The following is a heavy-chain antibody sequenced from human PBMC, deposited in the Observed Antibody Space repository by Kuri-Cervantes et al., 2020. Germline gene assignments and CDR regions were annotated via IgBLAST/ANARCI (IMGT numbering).Heavy chain of an antibody. J-gene: IGHJ4*02. D-gene: IGHD3-22*01. Sequence: ASVKVSCKASGYTFTGYYMHWVRQAPGQGPEWMGWISAYNGNTNYAQKLQGRVTMTTDTSTSTAYMELRSLRSDDTAVYYCARDEPHYYDSSGYYFDWGQGTLVTVSS. CDR1: GYTFTGYY. CDR3: ARDEPHYYDSSGYYFD. CDR2: ISAYNGNT. V-gene: IGHV1-18*04.